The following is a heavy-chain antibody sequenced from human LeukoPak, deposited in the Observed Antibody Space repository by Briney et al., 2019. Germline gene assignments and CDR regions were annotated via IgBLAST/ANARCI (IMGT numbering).Heavy chain of an antibody. CDR3: ARERAGGYCTSHNCYHFPF. CDR2: INPNSGGT. V-gene: IGHV1-2*02. Sequence: ASVKVSCKASGYTFTGYNMHWVRQAPGQGLEWMGWINPNSGGTNYAQKFQGRVTMTTDTSITTAYMELISLRSDDTAVYYCARERAGGYCTSHNCYHFPFWSQATLVTV. D-gene: IGHD2-8*01. CDR1: GYTFTGYN. J-gene: IGHJ4*02.